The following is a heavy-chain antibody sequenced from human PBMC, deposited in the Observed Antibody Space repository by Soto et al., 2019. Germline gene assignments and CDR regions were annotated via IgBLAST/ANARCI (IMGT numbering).Heavy chain of an antibody. CDR1: GFSLSTSGVG. V-gene: IGHV2-5*02. D-gene: IGHD6-13*01. J-gene: IGHJ4*02. CDR3: AHANIAAAGTF. CDR2: IYWDDDK. Sequence: QITLKESGPTLVKPTQTLTLTWTFSGFSLSTSGVGVGWIRQPPGKALEWLALIYWDDDKRYSPSLKSRLTITKDTSKNQVVLTMTNMDPVHTATYYCAHANIAAAGTFWGQGTLVTVSS.